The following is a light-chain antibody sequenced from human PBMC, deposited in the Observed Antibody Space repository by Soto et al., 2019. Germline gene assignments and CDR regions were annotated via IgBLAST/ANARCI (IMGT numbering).Light chain of an antibody. V-gene: IGLV1-44*01. CDR1: SSNIGSKS. Sequence: QSVLSQPPSASGTPGQRVTISCSGSSSNIGSKSVNWYQQLPGTAPKLLIYKNNQRPSGVPDRFSGSKSGTSASLSISGLQSEDEADYYCAAWDDTLNGRVFGGGTKVTVL. J-gene: IGLJ2*01. CDR3: AAWDDTLNGRV. CDR2: KNN.